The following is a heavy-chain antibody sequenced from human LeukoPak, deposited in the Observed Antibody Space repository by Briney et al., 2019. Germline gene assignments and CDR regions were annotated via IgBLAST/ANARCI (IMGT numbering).Heavy chain of an antibody. CDR3: ARVVGATAYYFDY. V-gene: IGHV4-34*01. CDR1: GGSFSGYY. J-gene: IGHJ4*02. D-gene: IGHD1-26*01. Sequence: SETLSLTCAVYGGSFSGYYWSWIRQPPGKGLEWIGEINHSGSTNYNPSLKSRVTISVDTSKNQFSLKLSSVTAADTAVYYCARVVGATAYYFDYWGQGTLVTVSS. CDR2: INHSGST.